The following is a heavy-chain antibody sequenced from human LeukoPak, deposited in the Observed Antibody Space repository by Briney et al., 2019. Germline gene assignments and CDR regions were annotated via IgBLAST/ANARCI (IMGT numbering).Heavy chain of an antibody. J-gene: IGHJ4*02. D-gene: IGHD4-17*01. CDR1: GGSISSYY. CDR3: ARSTVTVPYYFDY. Sequence: SETLSLTCTVSGGSISSYYWSWIRQPPGKGLEWIGYIYYSGSTNYNPPLKSRVTISVDTSKNQFSLKLSSVTAADTAVYYCARSTVTVPYYFDYWGQGTLVTVSS. CDR2: IYYSGST. V-gene: IGHV4-59*08.